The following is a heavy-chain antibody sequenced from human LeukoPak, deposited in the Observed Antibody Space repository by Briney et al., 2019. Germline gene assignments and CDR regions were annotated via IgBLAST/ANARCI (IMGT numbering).Heavy chain of an antibody. CDR3: ASGYNYGFDY. Sequence: GGSLRLSCSASGFSFSGYAMDWVRQAPGKGLEWVAFIQYDGSQKSYVDSVKGRFTISRDNSKNTLYLQMNSLRAEDTALYYCASGYNYGFDYWGQGTLVTVSS. D-gene: IGHD5-24*01. CDR2: IQYDGSQK. V-gene: IGHV3-30*02. J-gene: IGHJ4*02. CDR1: GFSFSGYA.